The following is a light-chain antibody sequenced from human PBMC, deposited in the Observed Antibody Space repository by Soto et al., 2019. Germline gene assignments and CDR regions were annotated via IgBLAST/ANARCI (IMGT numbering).Light chain of an antibody. CDR3: QQYNNWPPLT. V-gene: IGKV3-15*01. CDR2: GAS. J-gene: IGKJ4*01. CDR1: QTVGSN. Sequence: IVMTQSPATLSVSPGERATLSCRASQTVGSNLAWYQQKPGQSPRLLIYGASTRATGIPARFTGSGSGTEFILTISSLQSEDFAVYYCQQYNNWPPLTFGGGSKVEIK.